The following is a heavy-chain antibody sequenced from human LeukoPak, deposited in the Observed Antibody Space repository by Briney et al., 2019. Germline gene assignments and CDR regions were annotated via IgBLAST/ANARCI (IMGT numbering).Heavy chain of an antibody. J-gene: IGHJ2*01. CDR3: ARDRDSRWDFDL. CDR1: GFTSSTYW. CDR2: IKQDGSET. D-gene: IGHD3-22*01. Sequence: GGSLRLSCAGSGFTSSTYWMSWVRQAPGKGLEWVASIKQDGSETYYVDSVKGRFTLSRDNAKNSLYLQMNSLRADDTAVYYCARDRDSRWDFDLWGRGTLVTVSS. V-gene: IGHV3-7*01.